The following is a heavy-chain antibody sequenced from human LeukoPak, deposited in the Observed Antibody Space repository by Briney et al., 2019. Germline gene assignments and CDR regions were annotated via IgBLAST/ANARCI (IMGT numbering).Heavy chain of an antibody. CDR1: GFTFSSYA. CDR2: TSYDGSNK. CDR3: AKDYCSSTSCYFDY. Sequence: PGGSLRLSCAASGFTFSSYAMSWVRQAPGKGLEWVAVTSYDGSNKHYGDSVKGRFTISRDNSKNTLYLQMNSLRAEDTAVYYCAKDYCSSTSCYFDYWGQGTLVTVSS. D-gene: IGHD2-2*01. J-gene: IGHJ4*02. V-gene: IGHV3-30*18.